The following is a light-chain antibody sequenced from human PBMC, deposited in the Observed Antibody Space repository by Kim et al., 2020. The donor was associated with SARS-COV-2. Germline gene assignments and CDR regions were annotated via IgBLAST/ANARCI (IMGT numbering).Light chain of an antibody. Sequence: SASVGGRVTIACRASQNINTWVAWYQQRPGNAPERLIDKASTLENGVPSKFSGSGSGTEFTLTISNLQPDDFATYHCQQYNSHPHTFGQGTKLEIK. CDR3: QQYNSHPHT. J-gene: IGKJ2*01. V-gene: IGKV1-5*03. CDR1: QNINTW. CDR2: KAS.